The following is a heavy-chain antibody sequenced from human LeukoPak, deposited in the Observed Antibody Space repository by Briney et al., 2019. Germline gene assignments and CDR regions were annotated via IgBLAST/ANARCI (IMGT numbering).Heavy chain of an antibody. CDR1: GYTFTSNA. J-gene: IGHJ4*02. CDR3: AVTYYYDSSGYTFDY. V-gene: IGHV1-18*01. D-gene: IGHD3-22*01. Sequence: GASVKVSCKAPGYTFTSNAISWVRQAPGQGLEWMGWISVYNGNTNYAQKLQGRATMTTDTSTSTAYMELRSLRSDDTAVYYCAVTYYYDSSGYTFDYWGQGTLVTVSS. CDR2: ISVYNGNT.